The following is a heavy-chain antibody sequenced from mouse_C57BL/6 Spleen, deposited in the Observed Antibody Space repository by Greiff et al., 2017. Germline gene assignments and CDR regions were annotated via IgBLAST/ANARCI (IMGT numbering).Heavy chain of an antibody. CDR2: INPGSGGT. D-gene: IGHD2-4*01. Sequence: VQLQQSGAELVRPGTSVKVSCKASGYAFTNYLIEWVKQRPGQGLEWIGVINPGSGGTNYNEKFKGKATLTADKSSSTAYMQLSSLTSDDSAVYFCARGGTTIKWWFAYWGQGTLVTVSA. J-gene: IGHJ3*01. CDR1: GYAFTNYL. V-gene: IGHV1-54*03. CDR3: ARGGTTIKWWFAY.